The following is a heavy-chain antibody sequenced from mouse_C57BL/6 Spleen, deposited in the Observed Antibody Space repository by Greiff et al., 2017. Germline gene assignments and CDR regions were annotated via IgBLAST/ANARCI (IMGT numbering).Heavy chain of an antibody. CDR1: GFTFSDYG. V-gene: IGHV5-17*01. J-gene: IGHJ2*01. CDR3: ARDPDGYYFDY. D-gene: IGHD2-3*01. CDR2: ISSGSSTI. Sequence: DVMLVESGGGLVKPGGSLKLSCAASGFTFSDYGMHWVRQAPEKGLEWVAYISSGSSTIYYADTVKGRFTISRDNAKNTLFLQMTSLRSEDTAMYYCARDPDGYYFDYWGQGTTLTVSS.